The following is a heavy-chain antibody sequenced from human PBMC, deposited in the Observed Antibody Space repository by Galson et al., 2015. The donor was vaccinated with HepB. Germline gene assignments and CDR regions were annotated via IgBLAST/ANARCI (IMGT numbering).Heavy chain of an antibody. D-gene: IGHD6-19*01. CDR3: ATRGQAMAD. Sequence: SLRLSCAASGFPFNTYWMTWVRQAPGKGLEWVANINEDGSDKNYVDSVKGRFIISRGNAKRALYLQMNSLRADDTAVYYCATRGQAMADWGQGTLVTVSS. CDR1: GFPFNTYW. CDR2: INEDGSDK. V-gene: IGHV3-7*01. J-gene: IGHJ4*02.